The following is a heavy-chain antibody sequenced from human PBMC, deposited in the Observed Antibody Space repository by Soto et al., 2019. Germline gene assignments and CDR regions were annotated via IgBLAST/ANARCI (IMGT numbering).Heavy chain of an antibody. J-gene: IGHJ4*02. V-gene: IGHV4-59*01. CDR2: IYNSGNT. D-gene: IGHD6-6*01. CDR1: GGSISSYY. CDR3: AAPPRY. Sequence: QVQLQESGPGLVKPSETLSLTCTVSGGSISSYYWNWIRQPPGKGLEWIGYIYNSGNTNYNPSLRSRVTISVDTSKHQFSLKLTSVTAADPAVYYCAAPPRYWGQGTLVTVSS.